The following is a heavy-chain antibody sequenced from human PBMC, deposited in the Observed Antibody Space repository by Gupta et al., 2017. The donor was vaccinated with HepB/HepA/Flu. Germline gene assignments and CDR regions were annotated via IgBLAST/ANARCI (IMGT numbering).Heavy chain of an antibody. J-gene: IGHJ6*02. CDR1: GYTFTSYD. CDR2: MNPNSGNT. Sequence: QVQLVQSVAEVKKPGASVKVSCTASGYTFTSYDINWVRQAPGQGLEWMGWMNPNSGNTGYAQKFQGRVTITRNTSISTAYMELSSLRSEDTAVYYCARSSGWGYYYYYYYGMDVWGQGTTVTVSS. CDR3: ARSSGWGYYYYYYYGMDV. D-gene: IGHD6-19*01. V-gene: IGHV1-8*03.